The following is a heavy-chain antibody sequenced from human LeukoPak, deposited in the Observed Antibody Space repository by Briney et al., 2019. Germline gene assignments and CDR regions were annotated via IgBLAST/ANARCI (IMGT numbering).Heavy chain of an antibody. CDR3: ARDSPRDNIVYYYYMDV. CDR1: CASLSNSL. J-gene: IGHJ6*03. CDR2: IYPSGTT. V-gene: IGHV4-4*07. D-gene: IGHD3-16*02. Sequence: PFGALSPTLTVSCASLSNSLWNWIRPPAGKGLDWVGRIYPSGTTNYNPSLRSRVTISVDKSKNQFSLNLTSVTAADTAIYYCARDSPRDNIVYYYYMDVWGKGTTVTVSS.